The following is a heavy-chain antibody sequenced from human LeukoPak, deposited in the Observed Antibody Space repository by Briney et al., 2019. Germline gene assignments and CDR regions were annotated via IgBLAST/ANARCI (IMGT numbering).Heavy chain of an antibody. D-gene: IGHD3-3*01. V-gene: IGHV1-2*02. J-gene: IGHJ5*02. CDR3: ARGGEVKIFAAIFSKWFDP. Sequence: ASVKVSCKASGYTFTGYYIHWVRQAPGRGREWMGWINPNSGGTDYDQNLQGRVTMTRDTSISTVYMELTRLRSDDTATYYCARGGEVKIFAAIFSKWFDPWGQGTLVTVSS. CDR2: INPNSGGT. CDR1: GYTFTGYY.